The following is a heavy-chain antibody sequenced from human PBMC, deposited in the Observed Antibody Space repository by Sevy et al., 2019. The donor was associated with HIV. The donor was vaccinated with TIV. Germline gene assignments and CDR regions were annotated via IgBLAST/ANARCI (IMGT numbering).Heavy chain of an antibody. D-gene: IGHD3-22*01. J-gene: IGHJ4*02. V-gene: IGHV4-34*01. CDR3: ARSYDTSGYYFDY. CDR1: GGSFSGYY. Sequence: SETLSLTCAVYGGSFSGYYWSWIHQPPGKGLEWIGEINHSGSSNYNPSLKSRVTISVDTSKNQFSLKVSSVTAADTALYYCARSYDTSGYYFDYWGQGTLVTVSS. CDR2: INHSGSS.